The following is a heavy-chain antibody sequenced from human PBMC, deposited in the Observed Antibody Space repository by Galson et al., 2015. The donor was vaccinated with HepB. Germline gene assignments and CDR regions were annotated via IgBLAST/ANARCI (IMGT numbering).Heavy chain of an antibody. CDR3: ARESNWGLFDY. Sequence: SLRLSCAASGFTFSRYTMNWVRQAPGKGLEWVSIITTSGSSIHYADSVKGRFTISRDNAKNSLYLQMNSLRVEDTAFYYCARESNWGLFDYWGQGTLVTVSS. D-gene: IGHD3-16*01. V-gene: IGHV3-48*04. CDR2: ITTSGSSI. J-gene: IGHJ4*02. CDR1: GFTFSRYT.